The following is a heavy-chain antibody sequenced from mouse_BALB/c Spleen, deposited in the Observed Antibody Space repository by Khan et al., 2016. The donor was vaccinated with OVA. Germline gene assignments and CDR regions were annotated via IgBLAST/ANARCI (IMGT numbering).Heavy chain of an antibody. CDR1: GYTFINYW. CDR3: ARRGLRWDFDY. Sequence: QVQLKQSGAELAKPGASVKMSCKASGYTFINYWILWVKQRPGQGLEWIGYINPSTGYTEYNQNFKDKATLTADNYSSTAYMQLSSLTSEDSAVYYCARRGLRWDFDYWGQGTTLTVSS. J-gene: IGHJ2*01. CDR2: INPSTGYT. D-gene: IGHD1-1*01. V-gene: IGHV1-7*01.